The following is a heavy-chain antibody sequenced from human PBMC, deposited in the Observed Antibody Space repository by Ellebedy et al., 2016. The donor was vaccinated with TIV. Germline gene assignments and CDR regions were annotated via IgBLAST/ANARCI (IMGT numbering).Heavy chain of an antibody. D-gene: IGHD3-9*01. CDR1: DGSVSGGSYY. V-gene: IGHV4-61*01. Sequence: SETLSLTXSVSDGSVSGGSYYWSWIRQPPGKGLEWIGYTYSSGTTKYNPSVKSRVTISVDTSKNQFSLTLRSVTAADTAIYYCARDGGTTGYFYNWLDSWGQGLLVTVSS. CDR2: TYSSGTT. J-gene: IGHJ5*01. CDR3: ARDGGTTGYFYNWLDS.